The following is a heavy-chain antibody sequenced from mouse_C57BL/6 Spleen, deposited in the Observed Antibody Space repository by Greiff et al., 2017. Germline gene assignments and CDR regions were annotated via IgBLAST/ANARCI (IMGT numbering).Heavy chain of an antibody. Sequence: EVKVVESGGGLVKPGGSLKLSCAASGFTFSDYGMHWVRQAPEKGLEWVAYISSGSSTIYYADTVKGRFTISRDNAKNTLFLQMTSLRSEDTAMYYCARWYYQAMDYWGQGTSVTVSS. D-gene: IGHD1-1*01. CDR1: GFTFSDYG. V-gene: IGHV5-17*01. J-gene: IGHJ4*01. CDR2: ISSGSSTI. CDR3: ARWYYQAMDY.